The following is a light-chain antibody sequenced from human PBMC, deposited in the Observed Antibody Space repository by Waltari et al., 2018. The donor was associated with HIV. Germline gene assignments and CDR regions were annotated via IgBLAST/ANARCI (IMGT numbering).Light chain of an antibody. CDR1: TSNIGSNY. Sequence: SGTLGQRVTMSCSGSTSNIGSNYVYWYQQLPGTAPKLLIYRDNQRPSGVPDRFSGSKSGTSASLAISGLRSEDEADYYCAAWDDSLSGSTWVFGGGTTVTVL. J-gene: IGLJ2*01. CDR2: RDN. V-gene: IGLV1-47*01. CDR3: AAWDDSLSGSTWV.